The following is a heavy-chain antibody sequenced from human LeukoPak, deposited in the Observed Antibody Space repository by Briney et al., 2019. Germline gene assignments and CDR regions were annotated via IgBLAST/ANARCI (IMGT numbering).Heavy chain of an antibody. V-gene: IGHV1-2*02. Sequence: ASVKVSCKASGYSFTGYYMHWVRQAPGQGLEWLGWINPNSGGTNYAQKFQGRVTMTRDTSISTAYMELSRLRSDDTAVYYCARDEAGSSSDYYYYYMDVWGKGTTVTVSS. J-gene: IGHJ6*03. D-gene: IGHD6-6*01. CDR1: GYSFTGYY. CDR2: INPNSGGT. CDR3: ARDEAGSSSDYYYYYMDV.